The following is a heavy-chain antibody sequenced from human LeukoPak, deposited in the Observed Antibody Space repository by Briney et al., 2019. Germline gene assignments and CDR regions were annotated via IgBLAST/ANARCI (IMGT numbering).Heavy chain of an antibody. CDR1: GGSFSGYY. Sequence: KPSETLSLTCAVYGGSFSGYYWSWIRQPPGKGLEWIGEINHSGSTNYNPSLKSRVTISVDTSKNQFSLKLSSVTAADTAVYYCARLKSSTSYPYYYGMDVWGQGTTVTVSS. J-gene: IGHJ6*02. CDR3: ARLKSSTSYPYYYGMDV. D-gene: IGHD2-2*01. V-gene: IGHV4-34*01. CDR2: INHSGST.